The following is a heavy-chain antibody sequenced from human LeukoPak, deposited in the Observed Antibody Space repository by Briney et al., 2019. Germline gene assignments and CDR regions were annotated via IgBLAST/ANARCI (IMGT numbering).Heavy chain of an antibody. CDR3: ARGLGSWPSDY. CDR2: IYYSGST. V-gene: IGHV4-31*03. J-gene: IGHJ4*02. D-gene: IGHD6-13*01. CDR1: GGSISSGGYY. Sequence: KTSETLSLTCTVSGGSISSGGYYWSWIRQHPGKGLEWIGYIYYSGSTYYNPSLKSRVTISVDTSKNQFSLKLSSVTAADTAGYYCARGLGSWPSDYWGQGTLVTVSS.